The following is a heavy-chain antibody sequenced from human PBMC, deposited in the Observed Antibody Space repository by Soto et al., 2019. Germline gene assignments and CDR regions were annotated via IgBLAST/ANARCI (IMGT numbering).Heavy chain of an antibody. CDR3: VEASGYSSGWYKDAFDI. J-gene: IGHJ3*02. Sequence: EGSLSLSCSASGFTFSSYAMNWVRQAPGKGLEYVSAISINGGSTYYADSVKGRFTISGDNSKNTLYIQMSSLRAEDSAVYYCVEASGYSSGWYKDAFDIWGKGTMVTVSS. CDR2: ISINGGST. D-gene: IGHD6-19*01. CDR1: GFTFSSYA. V-gene: IGHV3-64D*06.